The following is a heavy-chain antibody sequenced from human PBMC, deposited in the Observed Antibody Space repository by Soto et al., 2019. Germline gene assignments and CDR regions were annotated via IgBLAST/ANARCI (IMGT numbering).Heavy chain of an antibody. CDR2: ISSSSSTI. J-gene: IGHJ4*02. CDR3: ARTPDGDRLDY. CDR1: GFTFSSYS. D-gene: IGHD4-17*01. Sequence: GGSLRLSCAASGFTFSSYSMNWVRQAPGKGLEWVSYISSSSSTIYYADSVKGRFTITRDTSASTAYMELSSLRSEDTAVYYCARTPDGDRLDYWGQGTLVTVSS. V-gene: IGHV3-48*01.